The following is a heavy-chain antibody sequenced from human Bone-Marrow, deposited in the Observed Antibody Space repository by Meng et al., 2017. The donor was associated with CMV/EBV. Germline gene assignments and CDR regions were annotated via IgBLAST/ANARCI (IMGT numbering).Heavy chain of an antibody. V-gene: IGHV3-30*02. D-gene: IGHD2-2*01. Sequence: GGSLRLSCAASGFTFSSYGMHWVRQAPGKGLEWVAFIRYDGSNKYYADSAKGRFTISRDNSKNTLYLQMNSLRAEDTAVYYCAKLEDIVVVPAAGEAYWGQGTRVTVSS. CDR3: AKLEDIVVVPAAGEAY. CDR1: GFTFSSYG. CDR2: IRYDGSNK. J-gene: IGHJ4*02.